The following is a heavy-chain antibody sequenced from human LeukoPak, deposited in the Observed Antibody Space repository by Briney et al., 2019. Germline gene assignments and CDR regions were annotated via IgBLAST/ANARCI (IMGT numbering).Heavy chain of an antibody. J-gene: IGHJ4*02. V-gene: IGHV3-48*01. D-gene: IGHD6-13*01. Sequence: PGGSLRLSCAASGFTFSSYSMNWVRQAPGKGLEWLSYISSTNSTIYYAASVKGRFAISRDNSKNTLYLQMNSLRAEDTAVYYCASGEPTTAPGIAAAGPTSYFDYWGQGTLVTVSS. CDR2: ISSTNSTI. CDR1: GFTFSSYS. CDR3: ASGEPTTAPGIAAAGPTSYFDY.